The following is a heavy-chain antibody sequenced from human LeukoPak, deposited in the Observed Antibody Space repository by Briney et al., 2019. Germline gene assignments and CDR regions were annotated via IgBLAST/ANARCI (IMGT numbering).Heavy chain of an antibody. Sequence: PGGSLRLSCAASGFTFSSYWMSWVRQAPGKGLEWVANIKQDGSEKYYVDSVKGRFTISRDNAKNSLYLQMNSLRAEDTAVYYCERTLRWGLNAIDYWGQGTLVTVSS. D-gene: IGHD5-24*01. CDR1: GFTFSSYW. CDR2: IKQDGSEK. J-gene: IGHJ4*02. CDR3: ERTLRWGLNAIDY. V-gene: IGHV3-7*01.